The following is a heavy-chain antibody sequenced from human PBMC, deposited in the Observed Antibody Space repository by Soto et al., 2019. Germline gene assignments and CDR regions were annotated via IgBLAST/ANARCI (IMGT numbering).Heavy chain of an antibody. CDR1: GFTFNNYG. Sequence: GSLRLSCAASGFTFNNYGMHWVRQAPGKGLEWVAVIWYDGSHESYADSVKGRFTISRDNSKNTLYLQMNSLRAEDTAVYYCARDRYSYDSRAYQGVDWYFDLWGRGTLVTVSS. J-gene: IGHJ2*01. D-gene: IGHD3-22*01. CDR2: IWYDGSHE. V-gene: IGHV3-33*01. CDR3: ARDRYSYDSRAYQGVDWYFDL.